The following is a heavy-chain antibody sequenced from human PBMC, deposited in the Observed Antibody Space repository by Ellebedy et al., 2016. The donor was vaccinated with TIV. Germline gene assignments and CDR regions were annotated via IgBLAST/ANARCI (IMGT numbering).Heavy chain of an antibody. Sequence: GESLKISCAASGITFSQYWMNWVRQAPGKGLEWLANINQDGTVPDYLDSLKGRFRISRDNAKNLLFLQMHSLRDDDTAMYYCAGGTGWIFDLWGRGTLVTVSS. CDR2: INQDGTVP. CDR3: AGGTGWIFDL. CDR1: GITFSQYW. D-gene: IGHD6-19*01. V-gene: IGHV3-7*03. J-gene: IGHJ2*01.